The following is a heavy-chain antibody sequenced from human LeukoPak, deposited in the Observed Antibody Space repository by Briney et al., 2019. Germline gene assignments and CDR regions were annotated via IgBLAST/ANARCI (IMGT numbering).Heavy chain of an antibody. CDR3: ARGGFGESFDY. V-gene: IGHV3-13*01. CDR2: IGTAGDT. J-gene: IGHJ4*02. Sequence: GGSLRLSCAASGFTFSSYDMHWVRQATGEGLEWVSAIGTAGDTYYPGSVKGRFTISRENAKNSLYLQMNSLRAGDTAVYYCARGGFGESFDYWGQGTLVTVSS. CDR1: GFTFSSYD. D-gene: IGHD3-10*01.